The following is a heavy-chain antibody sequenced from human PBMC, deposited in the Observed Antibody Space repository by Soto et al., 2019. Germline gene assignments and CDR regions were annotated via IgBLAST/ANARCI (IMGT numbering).Heavy chain of an antibody. D-gene: IGHD4-4*01. V-gene: IGHV4-61*01. Sequence: TSETLSLTCTVSGGSVSRDSNFWSWIRQPPGKGLEWIGYIYYSGPTRYNPSLESRVTISIDSSKNQVSLNLTSVTAADTAVYYCARGYSHYAHWSRGTLVTVSS. CDR1: GGSVSRDSNF. CDR2: IYYSGPT. J-gene: IGHJ4*02. CDR3: ARGYSHYAH.